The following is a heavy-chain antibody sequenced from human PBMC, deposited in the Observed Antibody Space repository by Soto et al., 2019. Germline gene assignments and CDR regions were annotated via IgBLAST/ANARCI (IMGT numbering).Heavy chain of an antibody. CDR1: GFTFDDYT. V-gene: IGHV3-43*01. CDR3: AKDAPPKYCSSTSCLYGMDV. J-gene: IGHJ6*02. D-gene: IGHD2-2*01. Sequence: GSLRLSCAASGFTFDDYTMHWVRQAPGKGLEWVSLISWDGGSTYYADSVKGRFTISRDNSKNSLYLQMNSLRTEDTALYYCAKDAPPKYCSSTSCLYGMDVWGQGTTVTVSS. CDR2: ISWDGGST.